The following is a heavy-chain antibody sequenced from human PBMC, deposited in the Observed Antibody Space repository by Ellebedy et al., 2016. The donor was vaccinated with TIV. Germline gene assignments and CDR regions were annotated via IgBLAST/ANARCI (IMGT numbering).Heavy chain of an antibody. Sequence: MPSETLSLTCGVYGGSFSGYYWNWIRQPPGKGLEWIGQINHSGSTDYNPSLKSRVTMSVDTSKRQLSLKLRSVTAADTAVYYCARRYSGSSYHYFDYWGQGTLVIVSS. CDR2: INHSGST. V-gene: IGHV4-34*01. J-gene: IGHJ4*02. D-gene: IGHD1-26*01. CDR1: GGSFSGYY. CDR3: ARRYSGSSYHYFDY.